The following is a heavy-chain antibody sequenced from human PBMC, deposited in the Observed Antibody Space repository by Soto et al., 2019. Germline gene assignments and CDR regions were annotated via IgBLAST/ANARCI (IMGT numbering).Heavy chain of an antibody. CDR3: ARGDHYDFWSGYYA. Sequence: GGSLRLSCAASGFTFSSYWMSWVRQAPGKGLEWVANIKQDGSEKYYVDSVKGRFTISRDNAKNSLYLQMNSLRAEDTAVYYCARGDHYDFWSGYYAWGQGTLVTVSS. CDR1: GFTFSSYW. J-gene: IGHJ5*02. V-gene: IGHV3-7*01. CDR2: IKQDGSEK. D-gene: IGHD3-3*01.